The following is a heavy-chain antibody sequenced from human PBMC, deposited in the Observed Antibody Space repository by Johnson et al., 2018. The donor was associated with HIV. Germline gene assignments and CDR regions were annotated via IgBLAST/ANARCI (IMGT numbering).Heavy chain of an antibody. D-gene: IGHD3-9*01. V-gene: IGHV3-30*03. CDR2: ISYDGCKK. Sequence: QVQLVESGGGVVQPARSLRLSCAASGFTFRSYGMHWVRQAPGKGLEWVAVISYDGCKKYHADSVKGRFTISRDNSKNTLYLQMKTLRAEDTAVYYWFKVQDDWFRALWAFDIWGQGTMVTGSS. CDR1: GFTFRSYG. J-gene: IGHJ3*02. CDR3: FKVQDDWFRALWAFDI.